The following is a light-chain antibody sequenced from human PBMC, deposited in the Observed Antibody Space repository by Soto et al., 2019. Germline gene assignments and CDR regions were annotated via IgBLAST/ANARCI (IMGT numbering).Light chain of an antibody. J-gene: IGKJ3*01. CDR3: QQFGDSLT. Sequence: EIVLTQSPGSLSLSPAERATLSCRASQSVSSTYLVWYQQKPGQGPRLLIYGATSRASGIPDRFSGSGYGTDFTLTISRLEPEDFAVYYCQQFGDSLTFGPGTKVDIK. CDR2: GAT. V-gene: IGKV3-20*01. CDR1: QSVSSTY.